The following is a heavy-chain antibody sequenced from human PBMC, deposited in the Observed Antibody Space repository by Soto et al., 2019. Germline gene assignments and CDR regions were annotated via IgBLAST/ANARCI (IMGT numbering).Heavy chain of an antibody. CDR3: ARDQWRLFDY. D-gene: IGHD6-19*01. V-gene: IGHV3-7*05. CDR2: IKEDGSDK. Sequence: GGSPRLSCAASGFTFSSYWMTWVRQAPGKGLEWVASIKEDGSDKYYVDSVKGRFTISRDNAKNSLYLQINNLRAEDTAVYYCARDQWRLFDYWGQGSLVTVSS. CDR1: GFTFSSYW. J-gene: IGHJ4*02.